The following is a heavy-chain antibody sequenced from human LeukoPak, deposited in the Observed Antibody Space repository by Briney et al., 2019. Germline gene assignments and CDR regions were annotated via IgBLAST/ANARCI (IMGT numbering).Heavy chain of an antibody. D-gene: IGHD6-13*01. V-gene: IGHV3-7*03. CDR3: ARVPQYSSSWYWGAFDI. Sequence: GGSLRLSCAASGFTFSDYYMSWVRQAPGKGLEWVANIKQDGSEKYYVDSVKGRFTISRDNAKNSLYLQMNSLRAEDTALYYCARVPQYSSSWYWGAFDIWGQGTMVTVSS. J-gene: IGHJ3*02. CDR2: IKQDGSEK. CDR1: GFTFSDYY.